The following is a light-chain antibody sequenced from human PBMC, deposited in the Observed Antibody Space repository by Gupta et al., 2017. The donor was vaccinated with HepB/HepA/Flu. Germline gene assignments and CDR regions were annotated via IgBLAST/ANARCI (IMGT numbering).Light chain of an antibody. V-gene: IGKV3-15*01. CDR1: ESIGTN. CDR3: QQDKRPLT. J-gene: IGKJ4*01. Sequence: EIVMTQSPATLSVSPRTRVTLSCRASESIGTNLAWYQQKPGQSPRLLVYDAFTTASGVPARFRGSGSETEFTLTSSGLQSEDFAFYYCQQDKRPLTFGGGTKVEIK. CDR2: DAF.